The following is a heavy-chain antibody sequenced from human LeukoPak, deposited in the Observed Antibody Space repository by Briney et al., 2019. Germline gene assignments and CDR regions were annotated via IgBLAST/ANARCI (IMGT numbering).Heavy chain of an antibody. CDR2: IKQDGSET. CDR3: ARDHEGALDY. D-gene: IGHD1-26*01. Sequence: GGPMRLFCAEPGLRFSSSCMSSACQSPGKGLEWVANIKQDGSETYYVDSVKGRFTISRDNAKNSLYLQMNSLGAEDTAVYYCARDHEGALDYWGQGTLVTVSS. J-gene: IGHJ4*02. V-gene: IGHV3-7*01. CDR1: GLRFSSSC.